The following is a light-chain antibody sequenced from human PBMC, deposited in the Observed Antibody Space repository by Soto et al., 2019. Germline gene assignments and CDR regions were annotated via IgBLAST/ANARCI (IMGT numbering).Light chain of an antibody. CDR2: GAS. J-gene: IGKJ1*01. CDR1: QSVSSN. Sequence: EIVMPQSPATLSVSPGERATLSCRASQSVSSNLAWYQQKPGQAPRLLIYGASTRATGIPARFSGSGSGTEFTLTIRCLQSEDFAVYYCQQYNNWPVTFGQGTKVEIK. CDR3: QQYNNWPVT. V-gene: IGKV3-15*01.